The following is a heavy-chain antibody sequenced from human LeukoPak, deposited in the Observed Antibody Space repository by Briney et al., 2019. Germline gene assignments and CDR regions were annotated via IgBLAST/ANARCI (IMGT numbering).Heavy chain of an antibody. D-gene: IGHD4-17*01. Sequence: ASVKVSFQASGYPFPSYYMHWVRPAPGQGLGWMGTINPSGGSTSYPQKFQGRVPITREMTTNQVSMERSSLRSEDTAVYHRARAGGDYGGRGHWYFYLWGRGNLVTVSS. CDR2: INPSGGST. V-gene: IGHV1-46*01. J-gene: IGHJ2*01. CDR1: GYPFPSYY. CDR3: ARAGGDYGGRGHWYFYL.